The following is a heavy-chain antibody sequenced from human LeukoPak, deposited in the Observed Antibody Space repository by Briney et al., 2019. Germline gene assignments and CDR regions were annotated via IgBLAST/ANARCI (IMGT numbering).Heavy chain of an antibody. J-gene: IGHJ4*02. Sequence: ASVKVSCKVSGYTLTELPMHWVRQAPGKGLEWMGGFDPEHGETIYAQKFQGRVTMTEDTSIDTVYMELSSLRSEDTAVYYCATDRVGYCSGGSCYSRSSALDYWGQGTLVTVSS. D-gene: IGHD2-15*01. CDR1: GYTLTELP. V-gene: IGHV1-24*01. CDR3: ATDRVGYCSGGSCYSRSSALDY. CDR2: FDPEHGET.